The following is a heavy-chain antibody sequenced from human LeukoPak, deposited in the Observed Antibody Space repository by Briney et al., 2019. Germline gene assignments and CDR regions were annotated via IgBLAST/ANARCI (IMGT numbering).Heavy chain of an antibody. D-gene: IGHD5-12*01. Sequence: PSQTLSLTCTVSGGSISSGNSYWGWIRQHRGKGLEWIVYIYYSGSTYYNPSRKSRVTIAVDTAKNQFSLRLTVVAAAVTALYYCARAKGTYSSYDDAAMYYFDYWGQGTLFTVSS. CDR3: ARAKGTYSSYDDAAMYYFDY. J-gene: IGHJ4*02. CDR1: GGSISSGNSY. CDR2: IYYSGST. V-gene: IGHV4-31*03.